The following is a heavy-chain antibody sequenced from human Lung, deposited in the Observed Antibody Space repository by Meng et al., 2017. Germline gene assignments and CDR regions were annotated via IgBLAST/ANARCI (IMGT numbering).Heavy chain of an antibody. Sequence: SLKISCAASGFTFDESAMQWVRQAPGKGLEWVSGISWNSGNIGYEDSVKGRFTISRDNAKNSLYLQMNSLRAEDTALYYCAKVEYKSGAYYFDRWGQGTLVTVSS. CDR2: ISWNSGNI. CDR3: AKVEYKSGAYYFDR. D-gene: IGHD3-10*01. CDR1: GFTFDESA. J-gene: IGHJ4*02. V-gene: IGHV3-9*01.